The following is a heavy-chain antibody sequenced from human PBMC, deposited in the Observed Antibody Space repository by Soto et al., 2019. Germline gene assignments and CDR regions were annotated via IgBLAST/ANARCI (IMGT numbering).Heavy chain of an antibody. CDR1: GGSISSYY. CDR3: ARGATRIQLWPFDF. D-gene: IGHD2-21*01. J-gene: IGHJ4*02. CDR2: INYSGRT. Sequence: SETLSLTCTVSGGSISSYYWSWIRQPPGKGLEWIGYINYSGRTNFNPSLQSRVTMSVDTSKNQFSLSLSSVTAADTAMYYCARGATRIQLWPFDFWGQGTLVTVSS. V-gene: IGHV4-59*12.